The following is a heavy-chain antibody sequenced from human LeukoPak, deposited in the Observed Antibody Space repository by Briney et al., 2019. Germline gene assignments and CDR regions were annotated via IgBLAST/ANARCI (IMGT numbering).Heavy chain of an antibody. CDR1: GYTLTELS. J-gene: IGHJ5*02. V-gene: IGHV1-24*01. D-gene: IGHD3-3*01. CDR2: FDPEDGET. Sequence: ASVKVSCKVSGYTLTELSMHWVRQAPGKGLEWMGGFDPEDGETIYAQKFQGRVTMTEDTSTDTAYMELSSLRSEDTAVYCCATVDNIRFLEWSRNWFDPWGQGTLVTVSS. CDR3: ATVDNIRFLEWSRNWFDP.